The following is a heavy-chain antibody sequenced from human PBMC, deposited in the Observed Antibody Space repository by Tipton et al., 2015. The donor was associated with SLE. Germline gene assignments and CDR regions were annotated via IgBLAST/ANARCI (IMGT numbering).Heavy chain of an antibody. CDR1: GGSISSYY. V-gene: IGHV4-31*03. CDR3: AREGEVTTSPYYFDY. D-gene: IGHD4-17*01. CDR2: IYYSGST. J-gene: IGHJ4*02. Sequence: TLSLTCTVSGGSISSYYWCWFRQHPGKGLEWIGYIYYSGSTYYNPSLKRRVTISVDTSKNQFSLKLSSVTAADTAVYYCAREGEVTTSPYYFDYWGQGTLVTVSS.